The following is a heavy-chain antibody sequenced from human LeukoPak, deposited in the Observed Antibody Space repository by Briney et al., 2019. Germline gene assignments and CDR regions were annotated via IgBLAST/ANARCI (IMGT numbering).Heavy chain of an antibody. J-gene: IGHJ4*02. CDR3: ARAYYDSSGYYGQGDY. V-gene: IGHV3-21*01. CDR1: GFTFNNYD. Sequence: GGSLRLSCAASGFTFNNYDINWVRQAPGKGLEWVSSISGSATYIYYADSVKGRFTISRDNAKNSLYLQMNSLRAEDTAVYYCARAYYDSSGYYGQGDYWGQGTLVTVSS. D-gene: IGHD3-22*01. CDR2: ISGSATYI.